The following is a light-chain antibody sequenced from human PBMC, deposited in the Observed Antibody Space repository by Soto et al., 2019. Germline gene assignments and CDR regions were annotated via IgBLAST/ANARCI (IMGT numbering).Light chain of an antibody. V-gene: IGKV4-1*01. Sequence: DIVMTQSPDSLAVSLGERATINCKSSQSVLYSSNNKNYFTWYRQKPGQPPKLLIYWASTRESGVPDRFSGSGSGTDFTLTISSLQAEDVAVYYCQQYKNWPLFGQGTRLEIK. CDR3: QQYKNWPL. CDR2: WAS. J-gene: IGKJ5*01. CDR1: QSVLYSSNNKNY.